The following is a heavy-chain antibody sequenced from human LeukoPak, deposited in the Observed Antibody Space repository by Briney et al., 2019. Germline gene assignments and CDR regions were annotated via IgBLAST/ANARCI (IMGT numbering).Heavy chain of an antibody. Sequence: PSGTLSLTCAVSGGSISSSNWWSWVRPPPGKGLEWIGEIYHSGSTNYNPSLKSRVTISVDKSKNQFSLKLSSVTAADTAVYYCARGHSNYPLYYYYYMDVWGKGTTVTVSS. D-gene: IGHD4-11*01. CDR2: IYHSGST. J-gene: IGHJ6*03. V-gene: IGHV4-4*02. CDR3: ARGHSNYPLYYYYYMDV. CDR1: GGSISSSNW.